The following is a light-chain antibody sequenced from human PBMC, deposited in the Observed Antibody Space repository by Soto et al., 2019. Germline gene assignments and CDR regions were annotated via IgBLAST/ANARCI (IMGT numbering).Light chain of an antibody. CDR1: SSDVGGYNY. CDR2: EVR. V-gene: IGLV2-8*01. Sequence: QSALTQPPSASGSPGQSVAISCTGTSSDVGGYNYVSWYQQHPGKAPKLIIYEVRSRPSGVPDRFSGSKSGNTASLTVSGLQAEDEADYYCSSYAGSNTVLFGGGTKLTVL. CDR3: SSYAGSNTVL. J-gene: IGLJ3*02.